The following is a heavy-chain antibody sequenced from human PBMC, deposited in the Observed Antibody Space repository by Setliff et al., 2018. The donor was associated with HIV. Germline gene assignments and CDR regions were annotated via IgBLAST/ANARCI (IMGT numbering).Heavy chain of an antibody. Sequence: ASVKVSCKTSGDTFTSYDINWVRQAAGHGLEWMGWMTPYSGNTGYAQKFQGRVTITADESTSTVHMELSSLTSEDTAVYYCARDVYFTFSGEVIRHYLDVWGKGTTVTVSS. CDR3: ARDVYFTFSGEVIRHYLDV. D-gene: IGHD3-3*01. CDR2: MTPYSGNT. V-gene: IGHV1-8*03. J-gene: IGHJ6*03. CDR1: GDTFTSYD.